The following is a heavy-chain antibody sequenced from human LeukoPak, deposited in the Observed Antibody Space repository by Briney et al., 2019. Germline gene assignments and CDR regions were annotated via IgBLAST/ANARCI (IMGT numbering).Heavy chain of an antibody. J-gene: IGHJ4*02. CDR1: GYTFTSYG. Sequence: ASMKVSCKASGYTFTSYGISWVRQAPGQGLEWMGWISAYNGNTNYAQKLQGRVTMTTDTSTSTAYMELRSLRSDDTAVYYCASGSGYYYADYYFDYWGQGTLVTVSS. D-gene: IGHD3-22*01. CDR3: ASGSGYYYADYYFDY. CDR2: ISAYNGNT. V-gene: IGHV1-18*01.